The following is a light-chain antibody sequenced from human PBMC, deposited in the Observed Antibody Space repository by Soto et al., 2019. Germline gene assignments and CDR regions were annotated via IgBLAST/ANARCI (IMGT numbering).Light chain of an antibody. CDR3: GSWDSSLSAYV. V-gene: IGLV1-51*01. CDR1: SSNIGGNS. J-gene: IGLJ1*01. Sequence: QSVLTQPPSVSAAPGQKVTISCSGSSSNIGGNSVSWYQQLPGTAPKLLIYDDNKPPSGIPDRFSGSKSGTSATLGITAFQTGAEADYYCGSWDSSLSAYVFGAGTKVTV. CDR2: DDN.